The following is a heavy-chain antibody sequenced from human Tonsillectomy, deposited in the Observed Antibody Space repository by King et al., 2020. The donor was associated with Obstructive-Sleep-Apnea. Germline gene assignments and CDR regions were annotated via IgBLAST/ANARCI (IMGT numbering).Heavy chain of an antibody. CDR3: ATKPPGYTYGLPNYYYAMDV. J-gene: IGHJ6*02. D-gene: IGHD5-18*01. CDR1: GGSIGSSSYY. Sequence: VQLQESGPGLVKPSETLSLTCTVSGGSIGSSSYYWGWIRQPPGKGLEWIGSIYYSGNTYYNPSLKSRVTISVDTSKNQFSLNLSSVTAADTAVYYCATKPPGYTYGLPNYYYAMDVWGQGTTVTVSS. V-gene: IGHV4-39*07. CDR2: IYYSGNT.